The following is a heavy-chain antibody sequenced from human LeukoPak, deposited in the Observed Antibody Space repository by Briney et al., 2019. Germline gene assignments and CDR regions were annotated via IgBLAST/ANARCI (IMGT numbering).Heavy chain of an antibody. Sequence: SETLSLTCTVSGGSINSYYWSWIRHPPGKGLEWIAYIYYSGSTSYNPSLKSRVTISVDTSKNQFSLKLNSVTAADTAMYYCARLFHPALSGNYPFDYWGQGTLVTVSS. J-gene: IGHJ4*02. CDR3: ARLFHPALSGNYPFDY. V-gene: IGHV4-59*01. D-gene: IGHD1-26*01. CDR2: IYYSGST. CDR1: GGSINSYY.